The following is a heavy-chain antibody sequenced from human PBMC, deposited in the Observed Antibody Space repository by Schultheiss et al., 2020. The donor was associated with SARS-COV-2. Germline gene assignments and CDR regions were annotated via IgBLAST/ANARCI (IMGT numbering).Heavy chain of an antibody. D-gene: IGHD6-13*01. V-gene: IGHV3-23*01. Sequence: GGSLRLSCAASGFTFSSYAMSWVRQAPGKGLEWVSAISGSGGSTYYADSVKGRFTISRDNSKNTLYLQMNSLRAEDTAVYYCAKVHHQPQHGDYYYYGMDVWGQGTTVTVSS. CDR3: AKVHHQPQHGDYYYYGMDV. J-gene: IGHJ6*02. CDR2: ISGSGGST. CDR1: GFTFSSYA.